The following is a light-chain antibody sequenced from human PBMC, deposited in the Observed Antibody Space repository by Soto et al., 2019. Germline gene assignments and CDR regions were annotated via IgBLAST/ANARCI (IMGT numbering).Light chain of an antibody. CDR3: QQYGSSPWT. V-gene: IGKV3-20*01. CDR2: GAS. Sequence: EIVLIQSPATLSLSPGERATLSCRASQSVSSYLAWYQQKPGQAPRLLIYGASSRATGIPDRFSGSGSGTDFTLTISRLEPEDFAVYYCQQYGSSPWTFGQGTKVDIK. J-gene: IGKJ1*01. CDR1: QSVSSY.